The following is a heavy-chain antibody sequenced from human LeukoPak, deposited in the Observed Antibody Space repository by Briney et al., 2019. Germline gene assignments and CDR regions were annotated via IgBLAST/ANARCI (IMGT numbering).Heavy chain of an antibody. CDR3: AKVDYYDSSGSRSYYFDL. D-gene: IGHD3-22*01. V-gene: IGHV4-61*08. J-gene: IGHJ2*01. CDR1: GGSISSSGYY. Sequence: ASETLSLTCTVSGGSISSSGYYWSWIRQPPGKGLGWIGYIYYSGSTNYNPSLKSRVTMSVDTSKNRFSLKLSSVTAADTAVYYCAKVDYYDSSGSRSYYFDLWGRGTLVTVSS. CDR2: IYYSGST.